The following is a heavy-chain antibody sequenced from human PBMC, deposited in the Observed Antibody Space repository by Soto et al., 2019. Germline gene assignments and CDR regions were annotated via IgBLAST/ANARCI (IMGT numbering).Heavy chain of an antibody. V-gene: IGHV3-11*01. Sequence: QVQLVESGGDLVKPGGSLRLSCRASGLTLSDFYMSWVRQTPGKGPEWLSYISSDSSDIFYADSVKGRFTNSRDNVQSSLPLHVSGIREDDTGVYFCERGHHGLDIWGEGTTVTVSS. CDR3: ERGHHGLDI. CDR1: GLTLSDFY. CDR2: ISSDSSDI. J-gene: IGHJ6*04.